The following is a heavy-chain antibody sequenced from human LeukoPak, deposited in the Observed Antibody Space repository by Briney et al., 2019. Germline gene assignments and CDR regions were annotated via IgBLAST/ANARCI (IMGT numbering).Heavy chain of an antibody. J-gene: IGHJ5*02. CDR3: AREDSRSYFGPAIGFDP. CDR2: INPKSGDT. CDR1: RVTFTGYY. Sequence: GASAKLSCKASRVTFTGYYIHWVRQAPGLGLEWMGWINPKSGDTKYAQKFQGRVTMTRDTSNRTAYMELSRLRSDDTAVFYCAREDSRSYFGPAIGFDPWGQGTLVTVSS. V-gene: IGHV1-2*02. D-gene: IGHD3-9*01.